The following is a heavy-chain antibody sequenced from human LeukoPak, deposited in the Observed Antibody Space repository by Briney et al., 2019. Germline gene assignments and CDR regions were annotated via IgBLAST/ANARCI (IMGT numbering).Heavy chain of an antibody. CDR1: GGSISSYY. CDR2: IYYSGST. J-gene: IGHJ4*02. V-gene: IGHV4-39*01. CDR3: ARLSGRIAARYLDY. Sequence: SETLSLTCTVSGGSISSYYWGWIRQPPGKGLEWIGSIYYSGSTYYNPSLESRVTISVDTSKNQFSLKLSSVTAADTAVYYCARLSGRIAARYLDYWGQGTLVTVSS. D-gene: IGHD6-6*01.